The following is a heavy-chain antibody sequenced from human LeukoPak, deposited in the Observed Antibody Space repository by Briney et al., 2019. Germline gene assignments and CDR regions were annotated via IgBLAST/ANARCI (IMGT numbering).Heavy chain of an antibody. Sequence: PGGSLRLSCAASGFTFSSYSMNWVRQAPGKGLEWVSSISSSSSYIYYADSVKGRFTISRDNAKNSLYLQMNSLRAEDTAVYYCARGLDYYDSSEFDYWGQGTLVTISS. D-gene: IGHD3-22*01. CDR1: GFTFSSYS. J-gene: IGHJ4*02. CDR3: ARGLDYYDSSEFDY. CDR2: ISSSSSYI. V-gene: IGHV3-21*01.